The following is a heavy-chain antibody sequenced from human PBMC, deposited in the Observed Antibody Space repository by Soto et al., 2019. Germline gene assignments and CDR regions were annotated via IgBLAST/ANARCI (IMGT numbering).Heavy chain of an antibody. CDR1: GFTFSSYS. CDR3: AREKIVGATMYGMDV. CDR2: ISSSSSYI. V-gene: IGHV3-21*01. Sequence: EVQLVESGGGLVKPGGSLRLSCAASGFTFSSYSMNWVRQAPGKGLEWVSSISSSSSYIYYADSVKGRFTISRDNAKNSLYLQMNSLRAEDTAVYYCAREKIVGATMYGMDVWGQGTTVTVSS. D-gene: IGHD1-26*01. J-gene: IGHJ6*02.